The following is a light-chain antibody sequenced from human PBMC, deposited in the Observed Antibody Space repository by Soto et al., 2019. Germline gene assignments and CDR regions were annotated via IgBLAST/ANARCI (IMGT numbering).Light chain of an antibody. V-gene: IGKV2-28*01. CDR2: LGS. CDR3: IQALQTPRCT. Sequence: DIVMTQSPLSLPVIAGEPASISCRSSQSLLHSNGYNYLDWYLQKPGQSPQLLIYLGSNRASGVTDSFSGSGSVTDFTLKISRVEAEDVGVYYCIQALQTPRCTFGPGNKVDIK. J-gene: IGKJ3*01. CDR1: QSLLHSNGYNY.